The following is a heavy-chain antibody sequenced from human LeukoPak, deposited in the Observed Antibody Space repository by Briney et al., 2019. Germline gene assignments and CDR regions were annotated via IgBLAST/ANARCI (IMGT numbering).Heavy chain of an antibody. CDR1: GFTFSSYG. CDR2: IRYDGSNK. CDR3: AKALQRLYYYYYMDV. Sequence: GGSLRLSCAASGFTFSSYGMHWVRQAPGKGLEWVAFIRYDGSNKYYADSVKGRFTISRDNSKNMLYLQMNSLRAEDTAVYYCAKALQRLYYYYYMDVWGKGTTVTVSS. J-gene: IGHJ6*03. D-gene: IGHD1-1*01. V-gene: IGHV3-30*02.